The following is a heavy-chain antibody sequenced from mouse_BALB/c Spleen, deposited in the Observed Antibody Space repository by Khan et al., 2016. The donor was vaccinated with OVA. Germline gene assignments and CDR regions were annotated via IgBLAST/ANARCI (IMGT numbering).Heavy chain of an antibody. CDR2: ISSGGSFT. D-gene: IGHD1-2*01. CDR1: GFIFSSYG. V-gene: IGHV5-6*01. Sequence: EVELVESGGDLVKPGGSLKLSCAASGFIFSSYGMSWVRQTPDRRLEWVATISSGGSFTYYSDSVKGRFTISRDNAKNTLSLQMSSLTSEDTAMFYCTRFMTTTSEEYYAMDYWGQGTSVAVAS. CDR3: TRFMTTTSEEYYAMDY. J-gene: IGHJ4*01.